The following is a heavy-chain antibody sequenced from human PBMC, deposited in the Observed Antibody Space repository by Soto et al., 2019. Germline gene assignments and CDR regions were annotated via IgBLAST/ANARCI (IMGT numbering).Heavy chain of an antibody. CDR2: ISHDGTTR. CDR1: GLTFSGYA. CDR3: TRVGRGYSLGNGFDY. V-gene: IGHV3-30*14. D-gene: IGHD5-18*01. J-gene: IGHJ4*02. Sequence: QVQLVESGGGVVQPGRSLRLSCAASGLTFSGYALHWVRQAPGKGLEWVASISHDGTTRYNGDSVKGRFTISRDDSKNTLYLQMNSLRGEDTAVYYCTRVGRGYSLGNGFDYWGQGTLVTVSS.